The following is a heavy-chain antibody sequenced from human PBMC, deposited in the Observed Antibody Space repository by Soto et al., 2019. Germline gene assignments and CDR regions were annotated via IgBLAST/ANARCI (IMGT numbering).Heavy chain of an antibody. D-gene: IGHD6-19*01. V-gene: IGHV3-23*01. CDR2: ISGSGGST. J-gene: IGHJ4*02. Sequence: GGSLRLSCAASGFTFSSYAMSWVRQAPGKGLEWVSAISGSGGSTYYADSVKGRFTISRANSKNTLYLQMNSLRAEDTAVYYCAKEWSYSSGWYPVGIFDYWGQGTLVTVSS. CDR1: GFTFSSYA. CDR3: AKEWSYSSGWYPVGIFDY.